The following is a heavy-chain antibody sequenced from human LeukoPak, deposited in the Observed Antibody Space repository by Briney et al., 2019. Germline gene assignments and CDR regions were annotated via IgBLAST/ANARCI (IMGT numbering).Heavy chain of an antibody. Sequence: GGSQRLSCAASGFTFSSYAMHWVRQAPGKGLEWVAVISYDGSNKYYADSVKGRFTISRDNSKNTLYLQMNSLRAEDTAVYYCARGLPGGSAAAYFDYWGQGTLVTVSS. CDR1: GFTFSSYA. J-gene: IGHJ4*02. D-gene: IGHD6-13*01. V-gene: IGHV3-30-3*01. CDR3: ARGLPGGSAAAYFDY. CDR2: ISYDGSNK.